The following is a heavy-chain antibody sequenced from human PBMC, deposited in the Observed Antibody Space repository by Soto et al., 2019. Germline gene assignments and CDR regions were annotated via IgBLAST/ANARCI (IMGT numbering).Heavy chain of an antibody. Sequence: PGGSLRLSSAASGVTVRSNYMSWVRQAPGKGLGWVSVIYSGGSTYYADSVKGRFTISRDNSKNTLYLQMNSLRAEDTAVYYCARDPGSSGPYWGQGTLVTVSS. CDR3: ARDPGSSGPY. CDR2: IYSGGST. D-gene: IGHD6-19*01. J-gene: IGHJ4*02. CDR1: GVTVRSNY. V-gene: IGHV3-66*01.